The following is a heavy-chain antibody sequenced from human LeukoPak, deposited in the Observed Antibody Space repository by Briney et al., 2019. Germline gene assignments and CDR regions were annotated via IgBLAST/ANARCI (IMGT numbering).Heavy chain of an antibody. D-gene: IGHD5-24*01. Sequence: GGSLRLSCAASGFTFDDYGMSWVRQAPGKGLEWVSGINWNGGSTGYADSVKGRFTISRDNAMNSLYLQMNSLRAEDTAVYYCARGDGYNDAFDIWGQGTMVTVSS. CDR1: GFTFDDYG. CDR3: ARGDGYNDAFDI. J-gene: IGHJ3*02. CDR2: INWNGGST. V-gene: IGHV3-20*04.